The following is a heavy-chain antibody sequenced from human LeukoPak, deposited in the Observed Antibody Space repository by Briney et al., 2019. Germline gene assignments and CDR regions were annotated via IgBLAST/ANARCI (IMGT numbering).Heavy chain of an antibody. CDR3: ARDGSSSSSFEDSGFDY. J-gene: IGHJ4*02. V-gene: IGHV1-69*13. Sequence: ASVTVSCTASGGTFSSYAISWVRQAPGQGLEWMGGIIPIFGTANYAQKFQGRVTITADESTSTAYMELSSLRSEDTAVYYCARDGSSSSSFEDSGFDYWGQGTLVTVSS. CDR2: IIPIFGTA. CDR1: GGTFSSYA. D-gene: IGHD6-6*01.